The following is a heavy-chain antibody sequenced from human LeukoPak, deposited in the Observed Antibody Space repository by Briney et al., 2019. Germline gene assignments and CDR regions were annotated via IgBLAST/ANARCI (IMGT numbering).Heavy chain of an antibody. CDR1: GFTFSNYV. CDR2: IGPGGGST. CDR3: AKDGYSSSWATSDAFDI. V-gene: IGHV3-23*01. J-gene: IGHJ3*02. Sequence: GGSLRLSCAASGFTFSNYVMSWVRQAPGKGLEWVSVIGPGGGSTIYADSVKGRFTISRDDSKNTLYMQLNSLRAEDTAVYYCAKDGYSSSWATSDAFDIWGQGTMVTVSS. D-gene: IGHD6-13*01.